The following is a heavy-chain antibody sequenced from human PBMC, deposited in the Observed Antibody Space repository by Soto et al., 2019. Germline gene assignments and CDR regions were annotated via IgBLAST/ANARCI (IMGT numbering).Heavy chain of an antibody. J-gene: IGHJ4*02. CDR1: GFSLTTSGVG. Sequence: QITLNESGPTQVKPRQTLTLTCTFSGFSLTTSGVGVGWIRQSPGKAPEWLALIYWDDDKCSSPSLKSRLTITKDTSKDQVVLTMADLDPADTATYYCAHRVLRTVFGLVATTAIYFDFWGQGTPVAVSS. V-gene: IGHV2-5*02. CDR2: IYWDDDK. CDR3: AHRVLRTVFGLVATTAIYFDF. D-gene: IGHD3-3*01.